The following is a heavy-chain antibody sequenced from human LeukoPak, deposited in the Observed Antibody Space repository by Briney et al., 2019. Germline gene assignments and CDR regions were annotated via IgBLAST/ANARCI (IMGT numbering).Heavy chain of an antibody. J-gene: IGHJ5*02. D-gene: IGHD6-6*01. CDR2: INHSGST. Sequence: SETLSLTCAVYGGSFSGYYWSWIRQPPGKGLEWIGEINHSGSTNYNPSLKSRVTMSVDTSKNQFSLKLSSVTAADTAVYYCAMYSSSSNRRWFDPWGQGTLVTVSS. CDR3: AMYSSSSNRRWFDP. V-gene: IGHV4-34*01. CDR1: GGSFSGYY.